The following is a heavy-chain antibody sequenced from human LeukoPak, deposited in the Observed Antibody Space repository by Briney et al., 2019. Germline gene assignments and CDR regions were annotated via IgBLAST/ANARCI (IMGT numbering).Heavy chain of an antibody. Sequence: PGGSLRLSCTASAFTFRDYGMTWVRQAPGKGLEWVSSISGSGDKTFYADSVKGRFTISRDNSKNTLFLQLNSLRAEDTAVYYCAKAMTNYWYFDLWGRGTLVTVSS. CDR3: AKAMTNYWYFDL. V-gene: IGHV3-23*01. J-gene: IGHJ2*01. CDR2: ISGSGDKT. CDR1: AFTFRDYG.